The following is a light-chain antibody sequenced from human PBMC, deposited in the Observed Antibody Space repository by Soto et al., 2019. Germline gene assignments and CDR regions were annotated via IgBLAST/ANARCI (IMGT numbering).Light chain of an antibody. CDR3: AAWDDSLSGHVV. J-gene: IGLJ2*01. V-gene: IGLV1-47*01. CDR1: SSNIGSNY. Sequence: QSALTQPPSASGTPGQRVTISCSGSSSNIGSNYVYWYQQLPGTAPKLLIYRNNQRPSGVPDRFSGSKSGTSASLAISGLRSEDEADYYGAAWDDSLSGHVVFGGGTQLTVL. CDR2: RNN.